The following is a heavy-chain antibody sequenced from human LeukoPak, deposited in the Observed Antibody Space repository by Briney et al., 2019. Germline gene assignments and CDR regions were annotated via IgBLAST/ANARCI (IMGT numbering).Heavy chain of an antibody. D-gene: IGHD5-24*01. CDR2: INHSGST. CDR1: GGSFSGYY. V-gene: IGHV4-34*01. J-gene: IGHJ4*02. CDR3: ARVYKHTIYYFDY. Sequence: PSETLSLTCAVYGGSFSGYYWSWIRQPPGKGLEWIGEINHSGSTNYNPSLKGRVTISVDTSKNQFSLKLSSVTAADTAVYYCARVYKHTIYYFDYWGQGTLVTVSS.